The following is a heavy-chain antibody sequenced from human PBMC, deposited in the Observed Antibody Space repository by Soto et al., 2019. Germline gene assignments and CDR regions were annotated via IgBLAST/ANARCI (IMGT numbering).Heavy chain of an antibody. D-gene: IGHD2-15*01. CDR2: IHYSGRF. Sequence: LALTYTVSGGSIGGSHYHWGCIRQPPGKGLEWIGSIHYSGRFFYKSSRLGRVTISVDTAKNQVSLDLNSVTATDTDVYYCAITPPIEVDGPDFWGQGTLVTVSS. CDR3: AITPPIEVDGPDF. CDR1: GGSIGGSHYH. V-gene: IGHV4-39*01. J-gene: IGHJ4*02.